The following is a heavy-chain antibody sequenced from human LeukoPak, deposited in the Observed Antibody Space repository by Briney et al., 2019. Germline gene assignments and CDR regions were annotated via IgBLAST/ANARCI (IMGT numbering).Heavy chain of an antibody. CDR3: ARDGDFWSGYSDAFDI. CDR1: GFTFSSYS. Sequence: GGSLRLSCAASGFTFSSYSMNWVRQAPGKGLEWVSSISSSSSYIYYADSVKGRFTISRDNAKNSLYLQMNSLRAEDTAVYYCARDGDFWSGYSDAFDIWGQGTMVTVSS. D-gene: IGHD3-3*01. V-gene: IGHV3-21*01. CDR2: ISSSSSYI. J-gene: IGHJ3*02.